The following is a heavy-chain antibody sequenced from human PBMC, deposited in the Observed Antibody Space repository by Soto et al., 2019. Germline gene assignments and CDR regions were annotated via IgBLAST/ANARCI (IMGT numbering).Heavy chain of an antibody. J-gene: IGHJ4*02. CDR3: AGTGYCSGGSCLPDY. CDR2: ISAYNGNT. Sequence: GALVKVSCKASGYTFTSYGISWVRQAPGQGLEWMGWISAYNGNTNYAQKLQGRVTMTTDTSTSTAYMELRSLRSDDTAVYYCAGTGYCSGGSCLPDYWGQGTLVTVS. V-gene: IGHV1-18*01. D-gene: IGHD2-15*01. CDR1: GYTFTSYG.